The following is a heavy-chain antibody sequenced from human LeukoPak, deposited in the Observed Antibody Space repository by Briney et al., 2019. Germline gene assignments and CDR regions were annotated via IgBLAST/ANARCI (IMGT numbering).Heavy chain of an antibody. J-gene: IGHJ4*02. D-gene: IGHD5-24*01. CDR1: GFTFSGYC. CDR3: AGRDVYNSAF. Sequence: GGSLRLSCAASGFTFSGYCMSWVRQAPGKGLEWVSYITPSGSTIYYADSVKGRFTISRDNAKNSLYLQMNSLRAEDTAVYFCAGRDVYNSAFWGQGTLVTVSS. V-gene: IGHV3-11*01. CDR2: ITPSGSTI.